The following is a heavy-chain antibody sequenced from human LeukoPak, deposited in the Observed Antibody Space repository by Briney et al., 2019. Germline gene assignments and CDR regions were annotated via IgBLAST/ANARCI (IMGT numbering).Heavy chain of an antibody. J-gene: IGHJ5*02. CDR2: INPSGGST. V-gene: IGHV1-46*02. CDR3: ANGGYSRPFDP. CDR1: GYTFNSYY. D-gene: IGHD3-22*01. Sequence: GASVKVSCKASGYTFNSYYMHWVRQAPGQGLEWMGIINPSGGSTSYAQKFQGRVTMTRDMSTSTVYMELSSLRSEDTAVYYCANGGYSRPFDPWGQGTLVTVSS.